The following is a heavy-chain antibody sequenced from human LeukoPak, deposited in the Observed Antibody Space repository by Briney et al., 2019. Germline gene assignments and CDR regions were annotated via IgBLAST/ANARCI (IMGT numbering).Heavy chain of an antibody. J-gene: IGHJ5*02. CDR2: ISGSGGST. CDR3: AKDRGSSWIYWFDP. CDR1: GFTFSSYA. Sequence: GGSVRFSCAASGFTFSSYAMSWVRPAQGKGLEWFSAISGSGGSTYYADSGKGRFTISRDNSKNTLYLQMNSLRAEDTAVYYCAKDRGSSWIYWFDPWGQGTLVTVSS. V-gene: IGHV3-23*01. D-gene: IGHD6-13*01.